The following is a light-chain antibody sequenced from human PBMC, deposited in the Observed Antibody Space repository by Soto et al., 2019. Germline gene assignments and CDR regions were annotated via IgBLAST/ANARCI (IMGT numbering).Light chain of an antibody. V-gene: IGLV1-44*01. CDR1: SSNIGSNT. Sequence: QSVLTQPPSASGTPGQRVTISCSGSSSNIGSNTVNWYQQLPGTAPKLLIYSNNQRPSGVPDRFSGSKSGTSASLAISGLQSEDAADYYCAAWDDSLRVVFGGGTKVTVL. CDR3: AAWDDSLRVV. CDR2: SNN. J-gene: IGLJ2*01.